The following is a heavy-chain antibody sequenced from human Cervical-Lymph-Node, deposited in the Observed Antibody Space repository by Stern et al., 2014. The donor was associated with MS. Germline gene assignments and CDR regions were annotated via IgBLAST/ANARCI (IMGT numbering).Heavy chain of an antibody. V-gene: IGHV5-51*01. J-gene: IGHJ4*02. Sequence: VQLGQSGAEVKKPGESLKLSCKLSGYSFTIYYIAWVRQMPGKSLECMGVIYPYGSDSTYSPSFQGQVTISADKSITTACLQWSSLRASDTAMYYCARHVQGFDYWGQGTLVTVSS. CDR3: ARHVQGFDY. CDR1: GYSFTIYY. CDR2: IYPYGSDS.